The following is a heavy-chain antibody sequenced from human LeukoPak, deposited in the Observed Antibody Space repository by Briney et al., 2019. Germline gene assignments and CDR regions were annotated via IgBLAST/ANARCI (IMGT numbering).Heavy chain of an antibody. D-gene: IGHD4-17*01. V-gene: IGHV1-2*02. J-gene: IGHJ4*02. Sequence: ASVKVSCKASGYTFTGYYMHWVRQAPGQGLEWMGWINPNSGGTNYAQKFQGRVTMTRDTSISTAYMELSRLRSNDTAVYYCARILGEADYGDYGVDWGQGTLVTVSS. CDR1: GYTFTGYY. CDR2: INPNSGGT. CDR3: ARILGEADYGDYGVD.